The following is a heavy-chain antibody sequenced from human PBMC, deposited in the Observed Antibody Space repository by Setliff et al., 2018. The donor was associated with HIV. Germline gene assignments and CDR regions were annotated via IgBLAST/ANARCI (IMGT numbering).Heavy chain of an antibody. D-gene: IGHD3-22*01. CDR3: AREDTTGYYSLSAFDI. CDR2: INHNGNT. Sequence: SETLSLTCAVYSGSLTGYYWSWIRQPPGKGLEWIGEINHNGNTNYNPSLNGRVTISIDTSKKQFSLRLNSVTAADTAVYYCAREDTTGYYSLSAFDIWGQGTLVTVSS. V-gene: IGHV4-34*01. J-gene: IGHJ3*02. CDR1: SGSLTGYY.